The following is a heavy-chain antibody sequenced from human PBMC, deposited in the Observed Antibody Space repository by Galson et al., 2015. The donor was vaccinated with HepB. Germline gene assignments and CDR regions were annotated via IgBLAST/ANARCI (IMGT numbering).Heavy chain of an antibody. CDR3: ARVSSTVYYGMDV. V-gene: IGHV1-2*04. J-gene: IGHJ6*02. CDR1: GYTFTGYY. CDR2: INPNSGGT. D-gene: IGHD2-2*01. Sequence: SVKVSCKASGYTFTGYYMHWVRQAPGQGLEWMGWINPNSGGTNYAQKFQGWVTMTRDTSISTAYMELSRLRSDDTAVYYCARVSSTVYYGMDVWGQGTTVTVSS.